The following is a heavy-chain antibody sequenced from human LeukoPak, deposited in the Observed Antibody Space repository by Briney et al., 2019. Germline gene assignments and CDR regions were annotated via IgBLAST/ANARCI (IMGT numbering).Heavy chain of an antibody. D-gene: IGHD3-3*01. Sequence: GGSRRLSCAASGFTFSSYGMHWVRQAPGKGLEWVAFIRYDGSNKYYADSVKGRFTISRDNSKNTLYLQMNSLRAEDTAVYYCAKDQPIFGVTYFDYWGQGTLVTVSS. CDR2: IRYDGSNK. CDR1: GFTFSSYG. CDR3: AKDQPIFGVTYFDY. V-gene: IGHV3-30*02. J-gene: IGHJ4*02.